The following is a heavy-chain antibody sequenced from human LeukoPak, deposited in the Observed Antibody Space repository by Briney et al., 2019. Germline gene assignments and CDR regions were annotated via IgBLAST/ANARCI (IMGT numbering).Heavy chain of an antibody. V-gene: IGHV1-8*02. CDR2: MNPNSGNT. D-gene: IGHD3-9*01. CDR1: GYTFTSYY. CDR3: AREGVDILTGYYTGWFDP. J-gene: IGHJ5*02. Sequence: ASVNVSCKASGYTFTSYYMHWVRQATGQGLEWMGWMNPNSGNTGYAQKFQGRVTMTRNTSISTAYMELSRLRSDDTAVYYCAREGVDILTGYYTGWFDPWGQGTLVTVSS.